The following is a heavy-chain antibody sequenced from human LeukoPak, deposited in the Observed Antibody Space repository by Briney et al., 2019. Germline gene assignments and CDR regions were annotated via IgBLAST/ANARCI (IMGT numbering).Heavy chain of an antibody. CDR1: GLAFSSSG. J-gene: IGHJ4*02. V-gene: IGHV3-30*02. CDR3: AKDYGWNAIVRATAGFDF. CDR2: IWYDGSNE. Sequence: GGPLRLSCATSGLAFSSSGMHWVRQAPGKGLEWVAVIWYDGSNEYYADSVKGRFTISRDNSKNTLYLQMNSLRAEDTAVYYCAKDYGWNAIVRATAGFDFWGQGTLVTVSS. D-gene: IGHD1-26*01.